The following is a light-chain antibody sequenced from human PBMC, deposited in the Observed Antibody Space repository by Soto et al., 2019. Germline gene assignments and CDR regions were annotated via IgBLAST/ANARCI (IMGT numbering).Light chain of an antibody. V-gene: IGKV1-39*01. Sequence: DIQVTQSPSSLSASVGDRVTITCWTSQNINIFLNWYQQKPGRAPMVVISAASNLESGVPSRFSGRGSGTEFTLTISCLKSEDFANYYCQQYYSYHPITFGQGTRLEIK. CDR3: QQYYSYHPIT. CDR1: QNINIF. J-gene: IGKJ5*01. CDR2: AAS.